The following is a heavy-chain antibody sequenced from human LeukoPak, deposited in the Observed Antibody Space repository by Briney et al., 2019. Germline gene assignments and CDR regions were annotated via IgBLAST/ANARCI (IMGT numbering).Heavy chain of an antibody. Sequence: GGSLRLSCAASGFTFSSHAMSWVRQAPGKGLEWVSAISGSGGSTYYADSVKGRFTISRVNSKNTLYLQMNSLRAEDTAVYYCAKDHRWLQLDYYFDYWGQGTLVTVSS. J-gene: IGHJ4*02. CDR3: AKDHRWLQLDYYFDY. V-gene: IGHV3-23*01. CDR2: ISGSGGST. D-gene: IGHD5-24*01. CDR1: GFTFSSHA.